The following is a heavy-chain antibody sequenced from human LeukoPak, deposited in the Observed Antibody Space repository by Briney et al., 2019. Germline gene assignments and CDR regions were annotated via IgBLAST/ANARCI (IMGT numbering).Heavy chain of an antibody. J-gene: IGHJ5*02. Sequence: SETLSLTCTVSGGSISGYYWSWIRQPPGKGLEWIGYVFYSGSTSYNPSLKSRATISIDTSKNQFSLKLRSVTAADTAVYYCAREYRWFDPWGQGTLVTVSS. CDR3: AREYRWFDP. V-gene: IGHV4-59*01. CDR1: GGSISGYY. D-gene: IGHD5-12*01. CDR2: VFYSGST.